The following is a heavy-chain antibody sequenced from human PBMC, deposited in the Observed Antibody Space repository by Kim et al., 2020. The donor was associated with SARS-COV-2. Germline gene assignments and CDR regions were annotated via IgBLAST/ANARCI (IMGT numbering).Heavy chain of an antibody. CDR1: GGSISSSSYY. Sequence: SETLSLTCTVSGGSISSSSYYWGWIRQPPGKGLEWIGSIYYSGSTYYNPSLKSRVTISVDTSKNQFSLKLSSVTAADTAVYYCARHLFPVESIAAPSTFDPWGQGTLVTVSS. D-gene: IGHD6-6*01. CDR2: IYYSGST. V-gene: IGHV4-39*01. CDR3: ARHLFPVESIAAPSTFDP. J-gene: IGHJ5*02.